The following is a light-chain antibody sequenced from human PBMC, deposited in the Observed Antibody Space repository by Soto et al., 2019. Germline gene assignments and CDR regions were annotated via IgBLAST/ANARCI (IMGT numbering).Light chain of an antibody. CDR1: RSISSY. CDR3: QQSYSTLLT. CDR2: AAT. Sequence: DIQMTQSPSSLSASVGDRVTITCRASRSISSYLNWYQQKVGKAPKLLIYAATSLQSGVPSRFSGSGSGTDFTLTISSLQPEDFASYYCQQSYSTLLTFGGGTKVDIK. J-gene: IGKJ4*01. V-gene: IGKV1-39*01.